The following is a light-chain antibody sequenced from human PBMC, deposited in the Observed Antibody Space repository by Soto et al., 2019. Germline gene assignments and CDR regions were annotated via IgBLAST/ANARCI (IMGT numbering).Light chain of an antibody. Sequence: EIVLTQSPGTLSLSPGERATLSCRASQSVTSNNLAWYRQKPGQAPSLLIYGVSSRATGIPDRFSGSGSGTDFTLTISSLESEDFAIYYCQQRSNWPTFGQGTRLEIK. CDR3: QQRSNWPT. CDR1: QSVTSNN. J-gene: IGKJ5*01. V-gene: IGKV3D-20*02. CDR2: GVS.